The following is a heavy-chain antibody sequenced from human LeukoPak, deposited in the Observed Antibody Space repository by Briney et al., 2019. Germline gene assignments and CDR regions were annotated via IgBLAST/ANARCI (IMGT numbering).Heavy chain of an antibody. Sequence: GGSLRLSCTASGFNFSNYWMHWVHQAPGKGLVWVSRLNTGGNSTIYADSVKGRFIISRDNAKSTLYLQMNSLRADDTGVYYCTREGAYDSGTYGAGDYWGQGTLVTVSS. CDR2: LNTGGNST. D-gene: IGHD3-10*01. J-gene: IGHJ4*02. CDR3: TREGAYDSGTYGAGDY. V-gene: IGHV3-74*01. CDR1: GFNFSNYW.